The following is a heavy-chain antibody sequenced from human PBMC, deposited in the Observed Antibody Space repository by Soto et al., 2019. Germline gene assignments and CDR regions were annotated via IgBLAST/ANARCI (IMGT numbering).Heavy chain of an antibody. CDR3: AKLLEVLRYFDWSS. D-gene: IGHD3-9*01. V-gene: IGHV3-23*01. CDR1: GFTFSSYA. J-gene: IGHJ4*02. Sequence: PGGSLRLSCAASGFTFSSYAMSWVRQAPGKGLEWVSAISGSGGSTYYADSVKGRFTIFRDNSKNTLYLQMNSLRAEDTAVYYCAKLLEVLRYFDWSSWGQGTLVTVSS. CDR2: ISGSGGST.